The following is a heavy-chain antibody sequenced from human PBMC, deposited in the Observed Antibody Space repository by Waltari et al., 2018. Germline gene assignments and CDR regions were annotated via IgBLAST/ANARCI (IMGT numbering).Heavy chain of an antibody. Sequence: EVQLLESGGGWVQPGGSLRLSCAASGFTFSNYAMSWVRQAPGEGLEWVSVISGSGGTTYYADSVKGRFTISRDNSKNTLYLQMNSLRAEDTAVYYCAKDRGVNTDAFDIWGQGTMVTVSS. J-gene: IGHJ3*02. CDR3: AKDRGVNTDAFDI. V-gene: IGHV3-23*01. CDR1: GFTFSNYA. D-gene: IGHD3-10*01. CDR2: ISGSGGTT.